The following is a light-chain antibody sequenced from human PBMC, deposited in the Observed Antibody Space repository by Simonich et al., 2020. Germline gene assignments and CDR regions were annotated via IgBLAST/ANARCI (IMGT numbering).Light chain of an antibody. CDR2: DVS. CDR3: SSYTSGSTLV. CDR1: SSAVGGYNY. Sequence: QSALTQPASVSGSPGQSITISCPGTSSAVGGYNYVSWYQQHPGKAPKLMSYDVSKRPSGVSNRCSGAKPGNTASLTISGLQAEDEADYYCSSYTSGSTLVFGGGTKLTVL. J-gene: IGLJ2*01. V-gene: IGLV2-14*01.